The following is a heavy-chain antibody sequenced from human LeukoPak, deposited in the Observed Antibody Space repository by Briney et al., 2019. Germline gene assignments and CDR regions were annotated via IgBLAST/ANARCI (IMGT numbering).Heavy chain of an antibody. Sequence: GGSLRLSCAASEFTFTNYAVTWVRQAPGKGLEWVSTVSGGGSSTFYADSVRGRFTISRDNSKNTLHLQMNNLRAEDTAVYFCAKDGVSSSVWAFDIWGQGTMVTVSS. V-gene: IGHV3-23*01. CDR1: EFTFTNYA. J-gene: IGHJ3*02. D-gene: IGHD3-10*01. CDR3: AKDGVSSSVWAFDI. CDR2: VSGGGSST.